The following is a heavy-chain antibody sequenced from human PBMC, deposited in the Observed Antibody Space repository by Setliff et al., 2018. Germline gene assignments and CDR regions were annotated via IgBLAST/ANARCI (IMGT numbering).Heavy chain of an antibody. Sequence: SVKVSCKASGFTFNSFALQWVRQARGQRLEWIGWIVVGSGNTNYAEKFQERVTFTRDMSTITAYMGLSSLRSDDTAVYYCATGQPGHGAFDIWGQGTMVTVSS. D-gene: IGHD1-1*01. CDR2: IVVGSGNT. J-gene: IGHJ3*02. V-gene: IGHV1-58*01. CDR3: ATGQPGHGAFDI. CDR1: GFTFNSFA.